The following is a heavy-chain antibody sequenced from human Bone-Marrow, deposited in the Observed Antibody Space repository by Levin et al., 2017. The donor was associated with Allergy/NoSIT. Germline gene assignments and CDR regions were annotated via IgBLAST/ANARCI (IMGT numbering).Heavy chain of an antibody. CDR2: IYYSGST. V-gene: IGHV4-30-4*01. D-gene: IGHD3-3*01. CDR1: GGSFSSGHYY. Sequence: SETLSLTCTVSGGSFSSGHYYWNWIRQPPGKGLEWIGNIYYSGSTYYNPSLKSRVAVSLDTSKNQLSLKLTSVTAADTAVYYCCRDTAFYDFWSGYPTWNFDLWGRGTLVTVSS. J-gene: IGHJ2*01. CDR3: CRDTAFYDFWSGYPTWNFDL.